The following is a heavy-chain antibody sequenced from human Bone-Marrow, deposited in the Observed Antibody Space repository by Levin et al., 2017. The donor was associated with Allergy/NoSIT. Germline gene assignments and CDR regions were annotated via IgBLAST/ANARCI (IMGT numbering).Heavy chain of an antibody. D-gene: IGHD4-17*01. CDR3: AKDRTYGILWNYGMDV. Sequence: KAGGSLRLSCAASGFNFSTYNMNWVRQTPGKGLEWVSSITRRSDYMYYADSVKGRFIISRDNATNSLFLQLHSLRVDDTAVYNCAKDRTYGILWNYGMDVWGQGTTVTVSS. CDR2: ITRRSDYM. V-gene: IGHV3-21*01. J-gene: IGHJ6*02. CDR1: GFNFSTYN.